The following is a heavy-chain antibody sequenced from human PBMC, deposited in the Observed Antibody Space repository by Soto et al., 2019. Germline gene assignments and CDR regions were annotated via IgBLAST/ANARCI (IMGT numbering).Heavy chain of an antibody. CDR1: GFTFSSYW. V-gene: IGHV3-7*01. CDR2: IKQDGSEK. D-gene: IGHD6-6*01. CDR3: ASNIAARPILWYFDL. Sequence: EVQLVESGGGLVQPGGSLRLSCAASGFTFSSYWMSWVRQAPGKGLEWVANIKQDGSEKYYVDSVKGRFTISRDNAKNSLYLQMNSLRAEDTAVYYCASNIAARPILWYFDLLGRGTLVTLSS. J-gene: IGHJ2*01.